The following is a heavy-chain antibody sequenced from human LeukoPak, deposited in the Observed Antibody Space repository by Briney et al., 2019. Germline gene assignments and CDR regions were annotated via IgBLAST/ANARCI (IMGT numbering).Heavy chain of an antibody. CDR2: TYYSGST. CDR3: ARHTTGIVGATTD. Sequence: SETLSLTCTVSGGSLSSSSYYWGWIRQPPGKGLEWIGSTYYSGSTYYNPSLKSRVTISVDTSKNQFSLKLSSVTAADTAVYYCARHTTGIVGATTDWGQGTLVTVSS. V-gene: IGHV4-39*01. CDR1: GGSLSSSSYY. D-gene: IGHD1-26*01. J-gene: IGHJ4*02.